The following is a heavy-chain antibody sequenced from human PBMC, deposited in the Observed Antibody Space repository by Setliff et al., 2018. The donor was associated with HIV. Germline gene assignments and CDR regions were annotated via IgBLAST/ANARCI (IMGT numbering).Heavy chain of an antibody. CDR2: IYSSGNT. CDR3: ARAPGYSNGWWGP. Sequence: SETLSLTCTVSGGSISGYYCNWIRQPPGKALQSIGYIYSSGNTYHNPSLKSRVTISVDTSKNQCSLRLSSVTAADTAVYYCARAPGYSNGWWGPWGPGILVTVSS. J-gene: IGHJ5*02. V-gene: IGHV4-4*08. CDR1: GGSISGYY. D-gene: IGHD6-19*01.